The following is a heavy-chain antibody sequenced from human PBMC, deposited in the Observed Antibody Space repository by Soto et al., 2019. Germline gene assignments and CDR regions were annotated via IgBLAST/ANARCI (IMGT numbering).Heavy chain of an antibody. J-gene: IGHJ1*01. V-gene: IGHV3-23*01. CDR2: ISGSDGKT. Sequence: GGSLILSCAASGFSFGSYALSWVLQAPGKGLEWVSTISGSDGKTFYADSVKGRFSISRDTSQSTLYLQMNSLRADDTAMYYCARWSYSDHWGEGTRGT. D-gene: IGHD3-10*01. CDR3: ARWSYSDH. CDR1: GFSFGSYA.